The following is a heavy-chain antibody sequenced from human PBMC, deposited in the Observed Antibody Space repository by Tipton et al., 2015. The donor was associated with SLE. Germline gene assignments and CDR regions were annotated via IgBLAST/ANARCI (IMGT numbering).Heavy chain of an antibody. CDR1: GGSISSYY. D-gene: IGHD4-17*01. CDR2: IYTSGST. Sequence: TLSLTCTVSGGSISSYYWSWIRQPAGKGLEWIGRIYTSGSTNYNPSLKSRVTISVDTSKNQFSLKLSSVTAADTAVYYCARWMTTVTTGYFDYWGQGTLVTVSS. J-gene: IGHJ4*02. CDR3: ARWMTTVTTGYFDY. V-gene: IGHV4-4*07.